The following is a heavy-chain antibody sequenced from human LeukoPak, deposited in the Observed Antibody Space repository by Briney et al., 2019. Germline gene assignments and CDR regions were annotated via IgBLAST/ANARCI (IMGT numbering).Heavy chain of an antibody. V-gene: IGHV4-59*08. CDR3: ARRADSRLFCAMDV. D-gene: IGHD3-22*01. Sequence: SETLSLTCSVSDGSLSSYYWSWSRQPPGKGLEWIGYIYYSGSTNYNPSLKSRVTISVDTSRNQFSLKLNSVTAADTAVYYCARRADSRLFCAMDVWGQGTTVTVSS. CDR2: IYYSGST. J-gene: IGHJ6*02. CDR1: DGSLSSYY.